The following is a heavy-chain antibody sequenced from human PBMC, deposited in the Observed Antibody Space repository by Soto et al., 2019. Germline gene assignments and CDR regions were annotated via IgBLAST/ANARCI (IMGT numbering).Heavy chain of an antibody. Sequence: SETLSLTCTVSGGSINRGVYYWNWIRQHPGKGLEWIGYIYYSRSTFYNPSLKSRVTISADTTKNQFSLNLTSVTAADTAVYYCARAGGYDSGGLAFHIWGQGTRVTVSS. CDR1: GGSINRGVYY. V-gene: IGHV4-31*03. CDR3: ARAGGYDSGGLAFHI. CDR2: IYYSRST. J-gene: IGHJ3*02. D-gene: IGHD3-22*01.